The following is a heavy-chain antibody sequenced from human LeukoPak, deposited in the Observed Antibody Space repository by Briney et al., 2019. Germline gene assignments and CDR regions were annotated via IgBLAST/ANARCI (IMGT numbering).Heavy chain of an antibody. V-gene: IGHV3-49*04. J-gene: IGHJ4*02. CDR1: GFIFCDYA. D-gene: IGHD2-2*01. CDR2: IRSKAYGGTT. CDR3: TRVSGYCSTTVCRNTNFDY. Sequence: GGSLRLSCSASGFIFCDYAMSWVRQAPGKGLEWVGFIRSKAYGGTTEDAASVRGRFTISRDDSKSIAYLQMNSLQTEDTAMYYCTRVSGYCSTTVCRNTNFDYWGQGTLVTVSS.